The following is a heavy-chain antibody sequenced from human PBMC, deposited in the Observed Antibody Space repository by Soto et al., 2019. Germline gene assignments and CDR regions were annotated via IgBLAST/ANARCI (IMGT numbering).Heavy chain of an antibody. Sequence: PSETLSLTCTVSGDSVSTNSYSWGWIRQSPGKGLEWIGTIYSSENTYYNPSLLSRVTISVDTSKNEFSLRLSSVTAADTAVYYCARLNGYCISTNCHSYYGMDVWGQGTTVS. V-gene: IGHV4-39*01. CDR2: IYSSENT. D-gene: IGHD2-2*03. CDR3: ARLNGYCISTNCHSYYGMDV. CDR1: GDSVSTNSYS. J-gene: IGHJ6*02.